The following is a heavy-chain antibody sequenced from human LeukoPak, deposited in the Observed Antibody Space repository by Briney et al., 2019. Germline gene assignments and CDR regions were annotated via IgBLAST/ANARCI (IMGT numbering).Heavy chain of an antibody. Sequence: GGSLRLSCAASGFTFSSYGMHWVRQAPGKGLEWVAFIRYDGSNKYYADSVKGRFTISRDNSKNTLYLQMNSLRAEDTAVYYCAKGFVEMALTFDYWGQGTLVTVSS. CDR3: AKGFVEMALTFDY. CDR2: IRYDGSNK. V-gene: IGHV3-30*02. CDR1: GFTFSSYG. D-gene: IGHD5-24*01. J-gene: IGHJ4*02.